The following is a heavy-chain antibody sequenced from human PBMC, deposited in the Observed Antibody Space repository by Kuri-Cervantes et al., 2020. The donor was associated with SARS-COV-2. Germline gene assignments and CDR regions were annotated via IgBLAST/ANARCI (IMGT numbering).Heavy chain of an antibody. J-gene: IGHJ4*02. CDR2: ISSSSSYT. CDR3: ARGRVARYFDY. Sequence: GESLKISCAASGFTFSSYSMNWVRQAPGKGLEWASYISSSSSYTNYADSVKGRFTISRDNSKNTLYLQMNSLRAEDTAVYYCARGRVARYFDYWGQGTLVTVSS. D-gene: IGHD6-6*01. V-gene: IGHV3-21*05. CDR1: GFTFSSYS.